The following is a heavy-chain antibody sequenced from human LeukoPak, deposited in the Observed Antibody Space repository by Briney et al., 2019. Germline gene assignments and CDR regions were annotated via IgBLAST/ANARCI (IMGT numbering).Heavy chain of an antibody. D-gene: IGHD3-22*01. CDR3: AREQYEYYYDSSGYYGIDY. Sequence: ASVKVSCKASGYTFTGYYMHWVRQAPGQGLEWMGWINPNSGGTNYAQKFQGRVTMTRDTSISTAYMELSRLRSDDTAVYYCAREQYEYYYDSSGYYGIDYWGQGTLVTVSS. V-gene: IGHV1-2*02. CDR1: GYTFTGYY. CDR2: INPNSGGT. J-gene: IGHJ4*02.